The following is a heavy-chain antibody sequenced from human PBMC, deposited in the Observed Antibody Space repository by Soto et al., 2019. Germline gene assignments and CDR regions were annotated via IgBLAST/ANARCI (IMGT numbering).Heavy chain of an antibody. D-gene: IGHD3-10*01. Sequence: EVLLVESGGGLVQPGGSLTLSCAASRFTIGNYWMNWVRQAPGKGLEWVANIKGDGSEKYYVGSVEGRFTISRDNTRTSLELQMNRPRVQDTAVYYCAARFTPKFWGQGTMVTVSP. V-gene: IGHV3-7*01. CDR3: AARFTPKF. J-gene: IGHJ4*02. CDR2: IKGDGSEK. CDR1: RFTIGNYW.